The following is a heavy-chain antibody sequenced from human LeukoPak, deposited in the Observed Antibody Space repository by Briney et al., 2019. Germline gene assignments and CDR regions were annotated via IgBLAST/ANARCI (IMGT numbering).Heavy chain of an antibody. J-gene: IGHJ4*02. D-gene: IGHD2-21*01. CDR1: GFAFSGYN. V-gene: IGHV3-21*01. CDR2: ITASSIYI. CDR3: ARVFRDYYFDQ. Sequence: PGGSLRLSCAASGFAFSGYNMNWVRQAPGKGLEWASSITASSIYIYYADSVKGRFTISRDNAKNSLYLEMNSLRAEDTAVYYCARVFRDYYFDQWGQGTLVTVSS.